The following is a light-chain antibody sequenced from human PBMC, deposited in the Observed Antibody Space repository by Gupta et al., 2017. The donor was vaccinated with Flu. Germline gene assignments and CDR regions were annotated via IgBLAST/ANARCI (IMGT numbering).Light chain of an antibody. Sequence: ETVLTQSPGTLSLSPGERATLSCRASQSVGSGYLAWYQQKPGQAPRLLIYAASIRAPGIPDRFSGSGSGTDFTLTVSRLEPEDFAVYYCQQYGNSFYSFGQGTKLEIK. V-gene: IGKV3-20*01. CDR2: AAS. J-gene: IGKJ2*03. CDR3: QQYGNSFYS. CDR1: QSVGSGY.